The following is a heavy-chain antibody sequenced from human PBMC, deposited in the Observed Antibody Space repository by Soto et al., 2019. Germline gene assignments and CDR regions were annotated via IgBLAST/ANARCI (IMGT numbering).Heavy chain of an antibody. CDR2: MNPKSANP. D-gene: IGHD4-4*01. J-gene: IGHJ4*02. CDR1: RYTFISYD. CDR3: ARSPSWETTVTPYYFDY. V-gene: IGHV1-8*01. Sequence: QVPLVQSGAEVKKPGASVKVSCKASRYTFISYDINWVRQATGQGLEWMGWMNPKSANPGYAQNFQGRDTMTRNTSISTAYMELSSLRSEDTAWYYCARSPSWETTVTPYYFDYWGQGTLGTVSS.